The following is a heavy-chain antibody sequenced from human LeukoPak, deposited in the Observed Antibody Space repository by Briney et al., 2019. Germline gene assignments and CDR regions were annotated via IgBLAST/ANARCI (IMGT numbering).Heavy chain of an antibody. CDR3: AKDLWTMVRGVFDY. V-gene: IGHV3-30*18. D-gene: IGHD3-10*01. CDR1: GFTFSSYG. CDR2: ISYDGRNK. Sequence: GGSLRLSCAASGFTFSSYGMHWVRQAPGKGLEWVAVISYDGRNKYYADSVKGRFTISRDNSKNTLYLQMNSLRAEDTAVSYCAKDLWTMVRGVFDYWGQGTLVTVSS. J-gene: IGHJ4*02.